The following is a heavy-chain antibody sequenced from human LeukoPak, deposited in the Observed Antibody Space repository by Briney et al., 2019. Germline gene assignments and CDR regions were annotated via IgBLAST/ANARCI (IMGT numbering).Heavy chain of an antibody. CDR3: ARDNDFWSGYPTVFDY. CDR1: GYTFTGYY. V-gene: IGHV1-2*02. J-gene: IGHJ4*02. Sequence: GASVKVSCKASGYTFTGYYMHWVRQAPGQGLEWMGWINPNSGGTNYAQKFQGRVTMTRDTSISTAYMELSRLRSDDTAVYYCARDNDFWSGYPTVFDYWGQGTLVTVSS. CDR2: INPNSGGT. D-gene: IGHD3-3*01.